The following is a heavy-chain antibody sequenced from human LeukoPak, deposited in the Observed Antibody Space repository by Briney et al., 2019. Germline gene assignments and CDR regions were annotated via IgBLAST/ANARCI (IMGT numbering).Heavy chain of an antibody. V-gene: IGHV1-3*01. Sequence: ASVKVSCKTSGYSFTSQDMHWVRQAPGQSLEWMGCINPGNGDTKYSQEFQGRVTMTTDTSTSTAYMELRSLRSDDTAVYYCARGLAAWGQGTLVTVSS. CDR2: INPGNGDT. CDR3: ARGLAA. CDR1: GYSFTSQD. J-gene: IGHJ4*02. D-gene: IGHD6-25*01.